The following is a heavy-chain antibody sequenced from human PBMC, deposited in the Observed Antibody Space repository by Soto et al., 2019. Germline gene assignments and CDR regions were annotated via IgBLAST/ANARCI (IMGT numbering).Heavy chain of an antibody. Sequence: QVQLVESGGGVVQPGRSLRLSCAASGFTFSTYGMHWVRQSPGKGLEWVAVISYDAKHKYYADSLKGRFTISIDNSKNTLYLHMNSLRAEDTAVYYCAKGAVQDLWSGYYTLFDSGGQGTLVTVSS. CDR2: ISYDAKHK. V-gene: IGHV3-30*18. J-gene: IGHJ4*02. D-gene: IGHD3-3*01. CDR3: AKGAVQDLWSGYYTLFDS. CDR1: GFTFSTYG.